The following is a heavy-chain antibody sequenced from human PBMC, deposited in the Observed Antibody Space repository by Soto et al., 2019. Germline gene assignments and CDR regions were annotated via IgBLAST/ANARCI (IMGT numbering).Heavy chain of an antibody. Sequence: GASVKVSCKASGYTFTGYYMHWVRQAPGQGLEWMGWINPNSGGTNYAQKFQGWVTMTRDTSISTAYMELSRLRSDDTAVYYCARDRLWAGLPPAYYYSGMDVWGQGTTVTVSS. D-gene: IGHD2-21*01. CDR3: ARDRLWAGLPPAYYYSGMDV. V-gene: IGHV1-2*04. J-gene: IGHJ6*02. CDR2: INPNSGGT. CDR1: GYTFTGYY.